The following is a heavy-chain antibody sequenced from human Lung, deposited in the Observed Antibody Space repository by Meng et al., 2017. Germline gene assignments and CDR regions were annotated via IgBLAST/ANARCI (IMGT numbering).Heavy chain of an antibody. CDR3: TKNDFYCLGY. CDR2: IYHSGST. J-gene: IGHJ4*02. CDR1: GGSISSDNW. V-gene: IGHV4-4*02. D-gene: IGHD2-21*01. Sequence: QVQWQESGPGLVKPSGTLSLTCAVSGGSISSDNWWSWVRQPPGKGLEWIGEIYHSGSTNYNPSLKGRITISVDKPKNQFSLTLSSVTAADTAVYYCTKNDFYCLGYWGQGTLVTVSS.